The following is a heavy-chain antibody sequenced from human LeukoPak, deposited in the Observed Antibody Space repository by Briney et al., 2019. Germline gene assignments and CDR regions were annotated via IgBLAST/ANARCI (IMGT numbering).Heavy chain of an antibody. Sequence: GESLKISCKGSGYSFTSYWIGWVRQMPGKGLEWMGIIYPGDSDTRYSPSFQGQVTFSADKSISTAYLQWSSLQASDTAMYYCAKSQYDSSGYYSFDYWGQGTLVTVSS. J-gene: IGHJ4*02. D-gene: IGHD3-22*01. V-gene: IGHV5-51*01. CDR2: IYPGDSDT. CDR1: GYSFTSYW. CDR3: AKSQYDSSGYYSFDY.